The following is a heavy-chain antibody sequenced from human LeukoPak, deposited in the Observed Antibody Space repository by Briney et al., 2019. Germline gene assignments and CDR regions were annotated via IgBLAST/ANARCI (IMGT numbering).Heavy chain of an antibody. J-gene: IGHJ3*02. CDR2: IIPIFGTA. CDR3: ARGYYYDSSGHYAFDI. D-gene: IGHD3-22*01. V-gene: IGHV1-69*13. Sequence: SVTVSCTASGGTFSSYAISWVRQAPGQGLEWMGGIIPIFGTANYAQKFQGRVTITADESTSTAYMELSSLRSDDTAVYYCARGYYYDSSGHYAFDIRGQGTMVTVSS. CDR1: GGTFSSYA.